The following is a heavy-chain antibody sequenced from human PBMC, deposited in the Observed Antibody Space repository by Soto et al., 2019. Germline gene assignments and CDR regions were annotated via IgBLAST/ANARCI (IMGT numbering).Heavy chain of an antibody. CDR2: INGDGSDT. CDR3: ARASMGTLDF. Sequence: PGGSLRLSCAASGFTFTSYWMHWVRQVSGKGLMWVSHINGDGSDTTYADSVKGRFTISRDNAKNTLFLQMNSLRAEDTAVYYCARASMGTLDFWGHGTVVTVSS. V-gene: IGHV3-74*01. CDR1: GFTFTSYW. J-gene: IGHJ4*01. D-gene: IGHD7-27*01.